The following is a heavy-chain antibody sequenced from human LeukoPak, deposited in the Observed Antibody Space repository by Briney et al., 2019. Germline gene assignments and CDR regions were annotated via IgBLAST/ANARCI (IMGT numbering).Heavy chain of an antibody. J-gene: IGHJ4*02. V-gene: IGHV1-8*03. CDR1: GYTFTSYD. CDR3: ARGLGDYNTDWFPVSGY. D-gene: IGHD3-9*01. Sequence: ASVEVSCKASGYTFTSYDINWVRQATGQGLEWMGWMNPHSGNTGYAQKFQGRVTITRNTSISTAYMELSSLRSEDTAIYYCARGLGDYNTDWFPVSGYWGQGTLVTVSS. CDR2: MNPHSGNT.